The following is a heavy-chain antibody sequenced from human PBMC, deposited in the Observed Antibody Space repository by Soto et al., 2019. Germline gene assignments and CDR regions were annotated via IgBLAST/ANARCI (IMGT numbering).Heavy chain of an antibody. CDR1: GGSVSSGSYY. D-gene: IGHD3-16*01. Sequence: QVQLQESGPGLVKPSETLSLTCTVSGGSVSSGSYYWSWIRQPPGKGLEWIGYIYYSGSTNYNPSLKSRVTISVDTSKNQFSQKLSSVTAADTAVYYCARGVGSFDYWGQGTLVTVSS. V-gene: IGHV4-61*01. CDR2: IYYSGST. J-gene: IGHJ4*02. CDR3: ARGVGSFDY.